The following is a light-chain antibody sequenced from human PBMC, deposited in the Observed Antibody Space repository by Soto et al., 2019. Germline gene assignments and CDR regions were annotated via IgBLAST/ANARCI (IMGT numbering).Light chain of an antibody. V-gene: IGKV1-39*01. J-gene: IGKJ2*01. CDR1: QSISSY. Sequence: DIQMTQSPFSLSASVGDRVTITCRASQSISSYLNWFQQKPGKAPKLLIYTASSLQSGVPSRFSGSGSGIDFTLTISSLQPEDFATYYCQQSYSTPYTFGQGTKLAIK. CDR2: TAS. CDR3: QQSYSTPYT.